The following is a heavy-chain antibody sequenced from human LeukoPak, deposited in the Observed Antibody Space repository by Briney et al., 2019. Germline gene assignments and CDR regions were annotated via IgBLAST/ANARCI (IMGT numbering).Heavy chain of an antibody. Sequence: GGSLRLSCAASGFTFNSYWMSWVRQAPGKGLEWVAHIKQDGGVIHYVDSLKGRFTISRDNAKNSIYLQMNSLGADDTAMYYCARWDAYCSGGSCYFGGFAFDIWGQGTMVTVSS. CDR2: IKQDGGVI. J-gene: IGHJ3*02. D-gene: IGHD2-15*01. CDR3: ARWDAYCSGGSCYFGGFAFDI. CDR1: GFTFNSYW. V-gene: IGHV3-7*01.